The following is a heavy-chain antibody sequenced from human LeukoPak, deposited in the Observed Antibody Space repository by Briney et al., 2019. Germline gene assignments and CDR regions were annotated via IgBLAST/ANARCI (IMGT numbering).Heavy chain of an antibody. CDR3: ARGPLDRIWGPDSFRY. CDR1: GFTFNVYS. D-gene: IGHD2-15*01. J-gene: IGHJ4*02. V-gene: IGHV3-23*01. CDR2: ISGRGDST. Sequence: GGSLRLSCAASGFTFNVYSMTWLRQAPGKGLEGVSGISGRGDSTYYAASVTSRFSISRDNSKHTLYLQMNSLRADDTAVYFCARGPLDRIWGPDSFRYWGQGTLVTVSS.